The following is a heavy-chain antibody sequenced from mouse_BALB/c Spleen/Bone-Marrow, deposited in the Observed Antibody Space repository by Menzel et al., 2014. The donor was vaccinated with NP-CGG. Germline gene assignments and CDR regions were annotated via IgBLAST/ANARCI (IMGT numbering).Heavy chain of an antibody. Sequence: VQLKQSGGGLAQPGGSLKLSCAASGFDFSRFWMSWVRQAPGKGLEWIGEINPDSSTINYAPSLKDKFIISRDNAKNTLYLQVSKVRSEDTALYYCARLGYYGSFAYWGQGTLVTVSA. J-gene: IGHJ3*01. D-gene: IGHD1-1*01. V-gene: IGHV4-1*02. CDR1: GFDFSRFW. CDR2: INPDSSTI. CDR3: ARLGYYGSFAY.